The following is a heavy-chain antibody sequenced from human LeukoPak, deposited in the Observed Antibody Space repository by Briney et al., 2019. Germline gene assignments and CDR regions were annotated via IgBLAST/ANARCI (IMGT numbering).Heavy chain of an antibody. CDR3: AKSSQNMDI. CDR1: GFTFSNYA. Sequence: GGSLRLSCAASGFTFSNYAMNWVRQAPGKGLEWVSAISGSGGGTFYADSVKGRFTISRDNSKNTLYLQMNSLRAEDTAVYYCAKSSQNMDIWGQGTMVTVSS. CDR2: ISGSGGGT. D-gene: IGHD1/OR15-1a*01. V-gene: IGHV3-23*01. J-gene: IGHJ3*02.